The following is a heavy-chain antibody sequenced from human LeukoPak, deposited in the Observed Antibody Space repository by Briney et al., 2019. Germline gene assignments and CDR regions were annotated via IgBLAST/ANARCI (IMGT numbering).Heavy chain of an antibody. D-gene: IGHD3-9*01. CDR1: GFTFSSYA. CDR3: AKRGGRDYDILTASY. CDR2: ISGSGGST. V-gene: IGHV3-23*01. J-gene: IGHJ4*02. Sequence: GGSLRLSCAASGFTFSSYAMSWVRQAPGKGLEWVSAISGSGGSTYYADSVKGRFTISRDNSKNTLYLQMNSRRAEGTAVYYCAKRGGRDYDILTASYWGQGTLVTVSS.